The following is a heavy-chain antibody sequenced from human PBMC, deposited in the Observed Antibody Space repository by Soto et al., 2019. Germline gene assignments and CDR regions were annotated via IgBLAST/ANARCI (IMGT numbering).Heavy chain of an antibody. Sequence: QVQLVESGGGVVQPGRSLRLSCAASGFTFSSYGMHWVSQAPGKGLEWVAVISYDGSNKYYAESVKGRFTISRDNSKITLYLHMDSLIAEKTDEYYCAEVVLRFGKLFAVYGMDVWGQGTTVTVSS. V-gene: IGHV3-30*18. CDR3: AEVVLRFGKLFAVYGMDV. CDR2: ISYDGSNK. CDR1: GFTFSSYG. D-gene: IGHD3-3*01. J-gene: IGHJ6*02.